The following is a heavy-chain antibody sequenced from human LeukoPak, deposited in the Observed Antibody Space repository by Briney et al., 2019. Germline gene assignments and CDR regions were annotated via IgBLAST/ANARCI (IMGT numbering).Heavy chain of an antibody. D-gene: IGHD3-10*01. Sequence: GASVKVSCKASGFTFTGYYMHWVRQAPGQGLEWMGWINPNSGGTHFAQNFQGRVTMTRDTSISTAYMELSSLRSDDTAVYYCAGEPSGSGGFYYWGQGTLVTVSS. CDR2: INPNSGGT. CDR3: AGEPSGSGGFYY. V-gene: IGHV1-2*02. CDR1: GFTFTGYY. J-gene: IGHJ4*02.